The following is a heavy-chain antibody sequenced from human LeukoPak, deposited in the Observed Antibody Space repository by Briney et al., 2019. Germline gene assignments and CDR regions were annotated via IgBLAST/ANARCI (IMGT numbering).Heavy chain of an antibody. Sequence: QSGGSLRLSCAASGFTFSSYAMSWVRQAPGKGLEWVSAISGSGGSTYYADSVKGRFTISRDNSKNTLYLQMNSLRAEDTAVYYCAKGDTAMEFGFDYWGQGTLVTVSS. J-gene: IGHJ4*02. D-gene: IGHD5-18*01. CDR2: ISGSGGST. CDR1: GFTFSSYA. V-gene: IGHV3-23*01. CDR3: AKGDTAMEFGFDY.